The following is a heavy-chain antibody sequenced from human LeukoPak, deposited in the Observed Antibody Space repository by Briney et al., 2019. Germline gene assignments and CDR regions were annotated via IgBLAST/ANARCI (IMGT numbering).Heavy chain of an antibody. CDR2: ISYDGGLQ. Sequence: PGGSLRLSCVASGIDFKVYEMHWVRQSPDKGLEWVAVISYDGGLQFYEDSVKGRFIISRDNSRNTLYLQMNSLGPEDTAVYYCARDPTVSVPDYFDYWGQGILVTVSS. CDR3: ARDPTVSVPDYFDY. V-gene: IGHV3-30*03. CDR1: GIDFKVYE. D-gene: IGHD4-11*01. J-gene: IGHJ4*02.